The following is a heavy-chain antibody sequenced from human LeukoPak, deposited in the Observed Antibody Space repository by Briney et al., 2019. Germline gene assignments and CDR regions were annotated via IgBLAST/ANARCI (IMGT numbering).Heavy chain of an antibody. Sequence: GGSLRLSCAASGFTFSNYGMHWVRQAPGKGLEWLAYIRYDASNDYYADSVKGRFTISRDDSKNTLYLQMNSLRAEDTAVYFCARGGVDYYGSGTYYLMYYFDYWGQGALVTVSS. J-gene: IGHJ4*02. CDR3: ARGGVDYYGSGTYYLMYYFDY. D-gene: IGHD3-10*01. CDR1: GFTFSNYG. CDR2: IRYDASND. V-gene: IGHV3-30*02.